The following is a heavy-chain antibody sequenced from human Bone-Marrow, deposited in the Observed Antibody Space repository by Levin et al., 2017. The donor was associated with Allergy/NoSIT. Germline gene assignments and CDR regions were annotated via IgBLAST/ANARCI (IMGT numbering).Heavy chain of an antibody. Sequence: SQTLSLTCNVSGVSIKNNYYWAWIRQPPGKGLEWIGNIYFTEKTYYNPSLQSRVAISLDTSNNHFPLRLTSLTAADTAVYYWARSYSSSWYQSGYFDYWGQGILVTASS. J-gene: IGHJ4*02. CDR2: IYFTEKT. CDR1: GVSIKNNYY. V-gene: IGHV4-39*06. CDR3: ARSYSSSWYQSGYFDY. D-gene: IGHD6-13*01.